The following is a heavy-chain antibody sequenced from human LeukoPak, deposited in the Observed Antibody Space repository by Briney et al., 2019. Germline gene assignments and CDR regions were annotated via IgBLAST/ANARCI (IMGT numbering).Heavy chain of an antibody. J-gene: IGHJ4*02. D-gene: IGHD1-14*01. V-gene: IGHV3-74*01. CDR3: ARNQRRLDY. CDR1: GFTFRNYL. CDR2: INQDETKA. Sequence: GGSLRLSCAVSGFTFRNYLMHWVRQAPGQGLVWVSRINQDETKAYADSVKGRFTVSRDNAKNMMYLQLNGLRAEDTAVYYCARNQRRLDYWGQGTLVTVSS.